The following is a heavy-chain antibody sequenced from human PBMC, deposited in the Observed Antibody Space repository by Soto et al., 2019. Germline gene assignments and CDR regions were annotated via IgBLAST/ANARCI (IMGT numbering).Heavy chain of an antibody. CDR3: VRHAYRSGWADY. CDR1: GDSISRSSYY. J-gene: IGHJ4*02. D-gene: IGHD6-19*01. V-gene: IGHV4-39*01. Sequence: QLQLRESGPGLVKASETLSLTCTVSGDSISRSSYYWGWIRQPPGKGLEWIGTIYYSGSTYYNPSLKSRVTISVDTSKNQFSLKMSSVTAADTAVYYCVRHAYRSGWADYWGQGTLVTVSS. CDR2: IYYSGST.